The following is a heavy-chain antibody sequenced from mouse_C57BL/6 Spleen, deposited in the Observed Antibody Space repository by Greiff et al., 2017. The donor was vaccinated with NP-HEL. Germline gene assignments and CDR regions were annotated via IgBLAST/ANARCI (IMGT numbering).Heavy chain of an antibody. V-gene: IGHV3-1*01. CDR2: ISYSGST. J-gene: IGHJ1*03. D-gene: IGHD1-1*01. CDR1: GYSITSGYD. CDR3: AREEVVDWYFDV. Sequence: EVKLQESGPGMVKPSQSLSLTCTVTGYSITSGYDWHWIRHFPGNKLEWMGYISYSGSTNYNPSLKSRISITHDTSKNHFFLKLNSVTTEDTATYYCAREEVVDWYFDVWGTGTTVTVSS.